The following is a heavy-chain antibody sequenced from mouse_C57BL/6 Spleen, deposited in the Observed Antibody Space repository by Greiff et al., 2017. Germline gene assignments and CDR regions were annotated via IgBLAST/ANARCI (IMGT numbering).Heavy chain of an antibody. CDR2: IHPNSGST. CDR3: ARHNYGSSLFAY. V-gene: IGHV1-64*01. J-gene: IGHJ3*01. Sequence: QVQLKQPGAELVKPGASVKLSCKASGYTFTSYWMHWVKQRPGQGLEWIGMIHPNSGSTNYNEKFKSKATLTVDKSSSTAYMQLSSLTSEDSAVYYCARHNYGSSLFAYWGQGTLVTVSA. CDR1: GYTFTSYW. D-gene: IGHD1-1*01.